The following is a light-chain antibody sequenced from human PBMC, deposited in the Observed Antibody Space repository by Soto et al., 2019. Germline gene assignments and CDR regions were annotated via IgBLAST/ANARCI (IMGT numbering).Light chain of an antibody. Sequence: HFPTTKYLSPGERATLSCRASQSVSSYLAWYQQKPGQAPRLLIYDASNRATGIPARFSGSGSGTDFTLTISSLEPGDFAVYYCQQRSNWLTFGGGTKVDIK. CDR1: QSVSSY. V-gene: IGKV3-11*01. CDR3: QQRSNWLT. J-gene: IGKJ4*01. CDR2: DAS.